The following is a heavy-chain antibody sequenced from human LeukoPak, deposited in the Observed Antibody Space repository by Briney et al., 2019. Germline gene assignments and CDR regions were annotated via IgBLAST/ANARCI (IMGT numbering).Heavy chain of an antibody. CDR3: AREMNSGYDEGGLEY. J-gene: IGHJ4*02. D-gene: IGHD5-12*01. CDR2: INPNSGGT. CDR1: GYTFTAYF. V-gene: IGHV1-2*02. Sequence: ASVKVSCKTSGYTFTAYFMHWVRQAPGQGLEWMGWINPNSGGTNYAQKFQGRVTMTRDTSISTAYMELSRLRSDDTAVYYCAREMNSGYDEGGLEYWGQGTLVTVSS.